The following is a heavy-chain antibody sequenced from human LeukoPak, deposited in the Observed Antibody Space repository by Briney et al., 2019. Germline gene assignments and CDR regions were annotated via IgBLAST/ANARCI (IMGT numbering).Heavy chain of an antibody. Sequence: GRSLRLSCAASGFTFSTYGFHWVRQAPGKGLEWVAVIPYDGSNKYYADSVKGRFTISRDNSKNTLYLQMNTLRAEDTAVYYCAKGVGYGMDVWGQGTTVTVSS. D-gene: IGHD1-26*01. CDR1: GFTFSTYG. V-gene: IGHV3-30*18. J-gene: IGHJ6*02. CDR2: IPYDGSNK. CDR3: AKGVGYGMDV.